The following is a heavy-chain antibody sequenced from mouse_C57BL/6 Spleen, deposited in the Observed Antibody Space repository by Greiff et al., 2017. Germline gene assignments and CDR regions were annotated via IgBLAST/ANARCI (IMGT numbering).Heavy chain of an antibody. Sequence: VQLQQSGPELVKPGASVKISCKASGYAFSSSRMNWVKQRPGKGLEWIGRIYPGDGDTNYNGKFKGKATLTADKSSSTAYMQLSSLTSEDSAVYVCEREAYYYGRDWYFEVWGTGTTVTVSS. J-gene: IGHJ1*03. CDR3: EREAYYYGRDWYFEV. CDR1: GYAFSSSR. D-gene: IGHD1-1*01. V-gene: IGHV1-82*01. CDR2: IYPGDGDT.